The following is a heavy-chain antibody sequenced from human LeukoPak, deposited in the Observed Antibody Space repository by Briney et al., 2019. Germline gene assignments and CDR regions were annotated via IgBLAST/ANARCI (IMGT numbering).Heavy chain of an antibody. J-gene: IGHJ4*02. CDR2: INPNSGGT. CDR3: ARDQSLYY. CDR1: GGPFSSHA. V-gene: IGHV1-2*02. Sequence: ASVKVSCKASGGPFSSHAFSWVRQAPGQGLEWMGWINPNSGGTNYAQKFQGRVTMTRDTSISTAYMELSRLRSDDTAVYYCARDQSLYYWGQGTLVTVSS.